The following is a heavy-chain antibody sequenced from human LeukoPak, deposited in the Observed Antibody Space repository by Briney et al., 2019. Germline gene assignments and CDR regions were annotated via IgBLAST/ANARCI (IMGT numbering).Heavy chain of an antibody. D-gene: IGHD3-10*01. Sequence: GESLKISCKGSGYSFTSYWIGWVRQVPGKGLEWMGIIYPGDSDTRYSPSFQGQVTISADKSISTAYLQWSSLKASDTAMYYCARHAYNYYYGSGSYPSWFDPWGQGTLVTVSS. CDR2: IYPGDSDT. CDR3: ARHAYNYYYGSGSYPSWFDP. J-gene: IGHJ5*02. V-gene: IGHV5-51*01. CDR1: GYSFTSYW.